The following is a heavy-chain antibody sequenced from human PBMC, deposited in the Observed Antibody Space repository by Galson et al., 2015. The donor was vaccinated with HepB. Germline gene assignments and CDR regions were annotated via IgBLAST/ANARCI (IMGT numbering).Heavy chain of an antibody. D-gene: IGHD3-10*01. J-gene: IGHJ4*02. CDR3: ARALPAGIRGGRVFDH. Sequence: LRLSCAASGFNFSLYSMKWVRQAPGKGLEWVSSLISSGSYIYSGDTVKGRCTGSRDSAQTPVYLQMNSLRGDETAAYYCARALPAGIRGGRVFDHWGQGTLVTVSS. CDR2: LISSGSYI. CDR1: GFNFSLYS. V-gene: IGHV3-21*03.